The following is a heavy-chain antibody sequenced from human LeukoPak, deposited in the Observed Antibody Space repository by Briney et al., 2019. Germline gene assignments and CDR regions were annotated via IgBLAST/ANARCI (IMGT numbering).Heavy chain of an antibody. CDR3: ARDRSWGSQCYFDY. D-gene: IGHD7-27*01. CDR1: GFHFSTYG. Sequence: GRSLRLSCAASGFHFSTYGMHWVRQAPGKGLEWVGVIWYDGSNKIYAESVKGRFTISRDNSKNMLYLQMNSLRAENTAVYYCARDRSWGSQCYFDYWGQGTLVTVSS. V-gene: IGHV3-33*01. CDR2: IWYDGSNK. J-gene: IGHJ4*02.